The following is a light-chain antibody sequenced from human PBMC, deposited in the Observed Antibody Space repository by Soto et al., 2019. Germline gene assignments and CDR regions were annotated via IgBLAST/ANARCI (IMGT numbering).Light chain of an antibody. CDR1: QGIAHY. CDR3: QKYNTAPLT. J-gene: IGKJ4*01. Sequence: DVQMTQSPSSLSAFVGDRVTITCRASQGIAHYLAWFQQKPGKVHKLMIYATSTLQSGVPSRFSGSGSRTDFPRTISPLQPKDIATYFCQKYNTAPLTFSGGTKVEIK. CDR2: ATS. V-gene: IGKV1-27*01.